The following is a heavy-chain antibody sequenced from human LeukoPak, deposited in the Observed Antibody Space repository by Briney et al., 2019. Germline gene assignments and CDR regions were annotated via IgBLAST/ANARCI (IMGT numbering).Heavy chain of an antibody. J-gene: IGHJ5*02. V-gene: IGHV4-39*01. CDR3: ARGIGYWFDP. CDR2: IYYSGST. Sequence: SETLSLACTVSGGSISSSSYYWGWIRQPPGKGLEWIGSIYYSGSTYYNPSLKSRVTISVDTSKNQFSLKLSSVTAADTAVYYCARGIGYWFDPWGQGTLVTVSS. CDR1: GGSISSSSYY. D-gene: IGHD2-15*01.